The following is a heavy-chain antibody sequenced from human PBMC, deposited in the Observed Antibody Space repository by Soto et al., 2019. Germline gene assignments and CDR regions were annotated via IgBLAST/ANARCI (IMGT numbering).Heavy chain of an antibody. V-gene: IGHV1-69*01. CDR1: GVTFSTSG. Sequence: QVQLVQSGAEVKKPGSSLKVSCKTSGVTFSTSGISWVRQGPGQGLEWMGGIIPLFGAPTYARSFQGRVSITAGDSAPSPYLELSALGSDDMAIYYCARVPPAICGGGNCYLLDGHFDSRGQGSQVVVSS. CDR3: ARVPPAICGGGNCYLLDGHFDS. CDR2: IIPLFGAP. D-gene: IGHD2-21*01. J-gene: IGHJ5*01.